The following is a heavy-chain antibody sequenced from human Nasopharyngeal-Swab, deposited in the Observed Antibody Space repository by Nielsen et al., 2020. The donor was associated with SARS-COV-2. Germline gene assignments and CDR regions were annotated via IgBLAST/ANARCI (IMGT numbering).Heavy chain of an antibody. J-gene: IGHJ4*02. D-gene: IGHD1-1*01. CDR2: MNLDSGDT. V-gene: IGHV1-8*01. CDR1: GYTFASFD. CDR3: ARGPRPKRPLDY. Sequence: SVKVSCKTSGYTFASFDINWVRQATGRGLEWVGWMNLDSGDTHYAQEFQGKVTLTRDTSRSTAYMELSSLRSEDTAVYYCARGPRPKRPLDYWGQGTLVTVSS.